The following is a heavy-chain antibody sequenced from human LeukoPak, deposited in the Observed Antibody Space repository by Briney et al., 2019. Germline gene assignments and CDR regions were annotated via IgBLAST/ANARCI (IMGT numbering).Heavy chain of an antibody. D-gene: IGHD6-13*01. CDR2: ISSNGINT. J-gene: IGHJ1*01. CDR3: VRVIQGINSSWYGS. V-gene: IGHV3-64*01. Sequence: GGSLRLSCAASGFNFSTYAMHWVRQAPGKGLEYVSAISSNGINTYYASSVKGRFTISRDNSKNTLYLQMGSLRAEDMAVYYCVRVIQGINSSWYGSWGQGTLVTVSS. CDR1: GFNFSTYA.